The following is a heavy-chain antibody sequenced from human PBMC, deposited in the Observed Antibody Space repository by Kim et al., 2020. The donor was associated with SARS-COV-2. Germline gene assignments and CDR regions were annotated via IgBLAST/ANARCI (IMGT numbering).Heavy chain of an antibody. CDR3: ALTGNPRGDC. Sequence: SQTLSLTCAISGDSVASNSAAWNWIRQSPSRGLEWLGRTYHRSKWYNDYALSVNSRITINPDTSKNQFSLQLSSVTPDDTAVYYCALTGNPRGDCWGQGTLVTVSS. CDR2: TYHRSKWYN. CDR1: GDSVASNSAA. J-gene: IGHJ4*02. D-gene: IGHD3-9*01. V-gene: IGHV6-1*01.